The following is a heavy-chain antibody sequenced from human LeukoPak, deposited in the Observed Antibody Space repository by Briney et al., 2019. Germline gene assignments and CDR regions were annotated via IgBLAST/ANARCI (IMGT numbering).Heavy chain of an antibody. Sequence: GGSLRLSCAASGLTFSHYSMIGVRQAPGQGLFWVSGISAGGGSRYYADSVKGRFTISRDNSRNTLYLQMNSLRAEDTAVYYCAKDAAGPEYWGQGTLVTVSS. D-gene: IGHD6-13*01. CDR1: GLTFSHYS. J-gene: IGHJ4*02. CDR3: AKDAAGPEY. CDR2: ISAGGGSR. V-gene: IGHV3-23*01.